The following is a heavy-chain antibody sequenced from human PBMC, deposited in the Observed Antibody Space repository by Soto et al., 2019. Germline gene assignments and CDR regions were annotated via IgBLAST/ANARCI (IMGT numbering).Heavy chain of an antibody. CDR3: AKDRLGGNFDY. CDR2: ISGTGGST. J-gene: IGHJ4*02. Sequence: EVQLLDSGGGLVQPGGSLRLSCAAYGFTFNNYAMNWVRQAPGKGLEWVATISGTGGSTYYADSVKGRFTISRDNSKNTLYLQMNSLRVEDTAVYYCAKDRLGGNFDYWGQGTQVTVSS. V-gene: IGHV3-23*01. CDR1: GFTFNNYA.